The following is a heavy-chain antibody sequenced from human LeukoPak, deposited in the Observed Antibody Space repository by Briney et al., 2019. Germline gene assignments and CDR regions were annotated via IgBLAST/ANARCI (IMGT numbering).Heavy chain of an antibody. J-gene: IGHJ4*02. CDR3: ARGELFDY. D-gene: IGHD1-26*01. V-gene: IGHV3-30-3*01. CDR1: GFTFSSYA. Sequence: GGSLRLSCAASGFTFSSYAMHWVRQAPGKGLEWVAVISYDGSNKYYADSVKGRFTISRDNSENTLYLQMNSLRAEDTAVYYCARGELFDYWGQGTQVTVSS. CDR2: ISYDGSNK.